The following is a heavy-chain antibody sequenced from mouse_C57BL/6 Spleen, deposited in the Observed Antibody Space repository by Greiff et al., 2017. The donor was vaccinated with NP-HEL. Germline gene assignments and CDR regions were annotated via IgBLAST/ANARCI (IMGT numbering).Heavy chain of an antibody. V-gene: IGHV1-64*01. CDR3: ARRNDYDWFAY. D-gene: IGHD2-4*01. Sequence: QVQLQQSGAELVKPGASVKLSCKASGYTFTSYWMHWVKQRPGQGLEWIGMIHPNSGSTNYNEKFKSKATLTVDKSSSTAYMQLSSLTSEDSAVYYCARRNDYDWFAYWGQGTLVTVSA. J-gene: IGHJ3*01. CDR2: IHPNSGST. CDR1: GYTFTSYW.